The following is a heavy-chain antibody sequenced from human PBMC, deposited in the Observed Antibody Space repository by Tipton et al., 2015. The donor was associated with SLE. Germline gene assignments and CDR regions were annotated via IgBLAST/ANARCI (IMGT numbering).Heavy chain of an antibody. J-gene: IGHJ6*03. CDR3: ARVGDDLFSHHYMDV. V-gene: IGHV3-30*03. Sequence: SLRLSCAASGFTFKTYAMHWVRQAPGKGLEWVAIISYDESNKQYGESVKGRFSISRDNSKNMLYLQMSSLRPEDTAVYYCARVGDDLFSHHYMDVWGKGATVIVSS. CDR2: ISYDESNK. CDR1: GFTFKTYA. D-gene: IGHD2-21*01.